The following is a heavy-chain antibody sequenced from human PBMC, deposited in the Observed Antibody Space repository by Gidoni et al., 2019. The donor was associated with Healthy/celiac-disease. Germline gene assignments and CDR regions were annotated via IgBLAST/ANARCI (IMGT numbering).Heavy chain of an antibody. CDR2: IYYSGST. CDR1: GGSISSSSYY. CDR3: ARLDRTVTTQTGHEGYAFDI. V-gene: IGHV4-39*01. Sequence: QLQLQESGPGLVKPSETLSLTCTVSGGSISSSSYYWGWIRQPPGKGLEWIGSIYYSGSTYYNPSLKSRVTISVDTSKNQFSLKLSSVTAADTAVYYCARLDRTVTTQTGHEGYAFDIWGQGTMVTVSS. D-gene: IGHD4-17*01. J-gene: IGHJ3*02.